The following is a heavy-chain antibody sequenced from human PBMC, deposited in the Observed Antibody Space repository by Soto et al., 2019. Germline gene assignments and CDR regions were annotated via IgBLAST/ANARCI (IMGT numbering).Heavy chain of an antibody. CDR3: AKDTAGPGYVFWSVFFMDY. CDR1: GFTFSSYG. J-gene: IGHJ4*02. CDR2: ISYDGSNK. Sequence: GGSLRLSCAAAGFTFSSYGMHWVRQAPGKGLEWVAVISYDGSNKYYADSVKGRFTISRDNSKNTLYLQMNSLRAEDTAVFYCAKDTAGPGYVFWSVFFMDYWGQGPRVTVSS. D-gene: IGHD3-3*01. V-gene: IGHV3-30*18.